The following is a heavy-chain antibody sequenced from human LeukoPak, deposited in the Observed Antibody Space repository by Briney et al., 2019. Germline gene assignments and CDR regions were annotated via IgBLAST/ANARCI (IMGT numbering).Heavy chain of an antibody. Sequence: QAGGSLRLSCAASGFTVSSNYMSWVRQAPGKGLEWVSVIYSGGSTYYADSVKGRFTISRDNSKNTVYLQMNSLRAEDTAVYYCARAFRESSGWYYSDYWGQGTLVTVSS. V-gene: IGHV3-53*01. CDR2: IYSGGST. CDR1: GFTVSSNY. J-gene: IGHJ4*02. CDR3: ARAFRESSGWYYSDY. D-gene: IGHD6-19*01.